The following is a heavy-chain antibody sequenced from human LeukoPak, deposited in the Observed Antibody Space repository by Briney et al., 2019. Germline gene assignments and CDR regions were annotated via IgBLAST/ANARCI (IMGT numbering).Heavy chain of an antibody. D-gene: IGHD4-17*01. Sequence: GGSLRLSCAASGFSFSSFAMTWVRQAPGKGLEWVSAIAQTGGGAIYASSVQGRFTISRDNSMSTLYLHPNNLRAEDTALYYCAKELRTYGYPALDFWGQGTLVTVSS. CDR2: IAQTGGGA. J-gene: IGHJ4*02. CDR3: AKELRTYGYPALDF. CDR1: GFSFSSFA. V-gene: IGHV3-23*01.